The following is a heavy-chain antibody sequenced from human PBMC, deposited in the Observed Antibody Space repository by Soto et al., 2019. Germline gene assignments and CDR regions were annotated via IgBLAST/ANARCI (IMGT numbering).Heavy chain of an antibody. CDR1: GGSISSSSYY. J-gene: IGHJ6*03. CDR3: ARTVTTTILYYMDV. Sequence: SETLSLTCTVSGGSISSSSYYWGWIRQPPGKGLEWIGSIYYSGSTYYNPSLKSRVTISRDNAKNSLYLQMNSLRAEDTAVYYCARTVTTTILYYMDVWGKGTTVTVSS. CDR2: IYYSGST. V-gene: IGHV4-39*01. D-gene: IGHD4-4*01.